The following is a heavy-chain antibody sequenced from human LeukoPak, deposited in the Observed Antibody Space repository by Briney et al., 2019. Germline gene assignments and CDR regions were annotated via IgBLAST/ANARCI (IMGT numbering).Heavy chain of an antibody. J-gene: IGHJ4*02. Sequence: PGGALTLSCAASGFTFSSYPMHWVRQTPAKGLEWVAILSSDGVNKRYADSVRGRFTISRDNFKNTFYLQMSSMTAEDTAIYYCERDPGTIFDVLNYHFDSWGQGTLVTVSS. CDR3: ERDPGTIFDVLNYHFDS. D-gene: IGHD3-3*01. CDR2: LSSDGVNK. V-gene: IGHV3-30-3*01. CDR1: GFTFSSYP.